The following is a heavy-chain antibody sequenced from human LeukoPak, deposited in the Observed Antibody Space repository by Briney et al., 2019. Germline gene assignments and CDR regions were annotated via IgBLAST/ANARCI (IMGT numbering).Heavy chain of an antibody. D-gene: IGHD3-9*01. CDR1: GGTFSSYA. CDR3: AREGILAGYYNNGPYYFDY. J-gene: IGHJ4*02. Sequence: EASVTVSCKASGGTFSSYAISWVRQAPGQGLEWMGGIIPIFGTANYAQKFQGRVTITADESTSTAYMELSSLRSEDTAVYYCAREGILAGYYNNGPYYFDYWGQGTLVTVSS. CDR2: IIPIFGTA. V-gene: IGHV1-69*13.